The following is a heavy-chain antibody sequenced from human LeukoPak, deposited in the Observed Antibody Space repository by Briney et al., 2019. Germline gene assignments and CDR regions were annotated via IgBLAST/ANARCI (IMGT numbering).Heavy chain of an antibody. V-gene: IGHV3-15*01. CDR2: IKSKTDGGTT. D-gene: IGHD3-10*01. CDR3: TTAYYYGTGGAHH. J-gene: IGHJ5*02. Sequence: GGSLRLSCAASGFTFSNAWMSWVRQAPGKGLEGVGHIKSKTDGGTTDYAAPVKGRFTNSRDDSKDTLYLQVNSLKTEDTAVYYCTTAYYYGTGGAHHWGQGTLVTVSS. CDR1: GFTFSNAW.